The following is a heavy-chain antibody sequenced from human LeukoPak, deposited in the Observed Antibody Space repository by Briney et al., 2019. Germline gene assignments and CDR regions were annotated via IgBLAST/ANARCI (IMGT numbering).Heavy chain of an antibody. D-gene: IGHD3-22*01. V-gene: IGHV1-46*01. Sequence: GASVMVSCKASGYTFTSYYMNWLRQAPGQGLEWMGIINPSGGTTNYAQKFRGRVSMTWDTSSSTVYMELHSLRSEDTAVFYCARSPYEAIIDYWGQGTLVTVSS. CDR3: ARSPYEAIIDY. CDR1: GYTFTSYY. CDR2: INPSGGTT. J-gene: IGHJ4*02.